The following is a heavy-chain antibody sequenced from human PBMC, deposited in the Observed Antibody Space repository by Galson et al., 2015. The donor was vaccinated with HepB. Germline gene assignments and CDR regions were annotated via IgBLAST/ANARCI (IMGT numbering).Heavy chain of an antibody. V-gene: IGHV3-48*04. J-gene: IGHJ4*02. CDR1: GFTFSSYS. D-gene: IGHD3-3*01. CDR2: VSSSSSTI. Sequence: SLRLSCAASGFTFSSYSMNWVRQAPGKGLEWVSYVSSSSSTIYYADSVKGRFTISRDNAKNSLYLQMNSLRAEDTAVYYCASDYYTKPVGYWGQGTLVTVSS. CDR3: ASDYYTKPVGY.